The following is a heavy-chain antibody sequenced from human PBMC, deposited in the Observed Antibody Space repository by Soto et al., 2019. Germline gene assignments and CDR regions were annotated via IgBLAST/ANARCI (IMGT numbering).Heavy chain of an antibody. Sequence: QLQLQESGSGLVKPSQTLSLTCAVSGGSISSGGYSWSWIRQPPGKGLEWIGYISHSGSTYYNPSLKSRVTISGDRSKNQFSLKLSSVTAADTAMYYWASGSHVPHYWGQGTLVTVSS. CDR2: ISHSGST. J-gene: IGHJ4*02. V-gene: IGHV4-30-2*01. CDR1: GGSISSGGYS. CDR3: ASGSHVPHY. D-gene: IGHD6-6*01.